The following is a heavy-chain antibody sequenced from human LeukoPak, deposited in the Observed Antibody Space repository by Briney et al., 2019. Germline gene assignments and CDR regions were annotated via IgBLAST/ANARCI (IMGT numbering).Heavy chain of an antibody. D-gene: IGHD5-18*01. CDR2: IYYSGST. V-gene: IGHV4-39*01. J-gene: IGHJ3*02. Sequence: SETLSLTCTVSGGSISSSSYYWGWIRQPPGKGLEWIGSIYYSGSTYYNPSLKSRVTISVDTSKNQFSLKLSSVTAADTAAYYCASTDTAMADDAFDIWGQGTMVTVSS. CDR1: GGSISSSSYY. CDR3: ASTDTAMADDAFDI.